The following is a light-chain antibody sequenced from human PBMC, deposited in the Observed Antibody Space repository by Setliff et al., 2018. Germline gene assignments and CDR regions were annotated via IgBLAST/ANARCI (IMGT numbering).Light chain of an antibody. CDR2: EVS. V-gene: IGLV2-14*03. Sequence: GTSSDVGGYDYVSWYQQHPGKAPKLMIYEVSKRPSGVSDRFSGSKSGNTASLTISGLQAEDEADYYCLSYTSKTTHALFGGGTKVTVL. CDR3: LSYTSKTTHAL. J-gene: IGLJ2*01. CDR1: SSDVGGYDY.